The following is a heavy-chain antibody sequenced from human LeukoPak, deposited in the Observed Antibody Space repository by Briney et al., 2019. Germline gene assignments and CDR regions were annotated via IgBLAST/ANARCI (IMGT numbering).Heavy chain of an antibody. J-gene: IGHJ4*02. V-gene: IGHV3-73*01. D-gene: IGHD5-12*01. CDR1: GFTFSDSV. CDR3: TGGYSGYDINY. CDR2: IRSKANRYAT. Sequence: PGGSLRLSCAASGFTFSDSVIHWVRQASGKGLEWVGRIRSKANRYATAYAASVKDRFTISRDDSKDTAHQQMNSLKTEDTAVYYCTGGYSGYDINYWGQGTLVTVSS.